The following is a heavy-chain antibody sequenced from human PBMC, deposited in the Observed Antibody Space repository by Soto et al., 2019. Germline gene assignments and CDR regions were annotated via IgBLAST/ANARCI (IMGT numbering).Heavy chain of an antibody. CDR3: AKPGLGLFYDFWSWFDP. J-gene: IGHJ5*02. Sequence: QVQLVESGGGVVQPGRSLRLSCAASGFTFSSYGMHWVRQAPGKGLEWVAVISYDGSNKYYADSVKGRFTSSRDNSKNTLYLQMNSLRAEDTAVYYCAKPGLGLFYDFWSWFDPWGQGTLVTVSS. D-gene: IGHD3-3*01. CDR2: ISYDGSNK. V-gene: IGHV3-30*18. CDR1: GFTFSSYG.